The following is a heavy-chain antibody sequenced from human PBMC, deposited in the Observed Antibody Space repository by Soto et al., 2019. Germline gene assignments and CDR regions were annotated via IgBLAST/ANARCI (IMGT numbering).Heavy chain of an antibody. CDR2: INHSRST. V-gene: IGHV4-34*01. CDR3: ARGIYDFWSSYDTWFEP. J-gene: IGHJ5*02. Sequence: SETLSLTCAVYGGSFRGYYWSWVRQPPGRGLEWIGEINHSRSTKYNPSLKSRVTISVDTSKDQFSLKLSSVTAADTAVYYCARGIYDFWSSYDTWFEPWGQGTLVTVS. CDR1: GGSFRGYY. D-gene: IGHD3-3*01.